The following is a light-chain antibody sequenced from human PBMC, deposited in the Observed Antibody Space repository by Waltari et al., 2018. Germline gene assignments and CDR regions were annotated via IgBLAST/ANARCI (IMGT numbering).Light chain of an antibody. V-gene: IGKV1-39*01. CDR3: QQSYSIPCA. Sequence: DIQMTQSPASLSASVGDRVTITCRASQSISTYLNWYQVKPGKAPKLLIPCASTLQGGGPSRFSGSGSGADFTLTISKLQPDDYATYYCQQSYSIPCAFGQGTKLEIK. J-gene: IGKJ2*01. CDR1: QSISTY. CDR2: CAS.